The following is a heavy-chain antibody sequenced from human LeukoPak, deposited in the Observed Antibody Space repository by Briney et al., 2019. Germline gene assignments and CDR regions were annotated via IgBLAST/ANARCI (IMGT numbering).Heavy chain of an antibody. CDR2: ISVRSNYI. D-gene: IGHD3-22*01. CDR3: ARLRRNSDSSGYYYYYDY. J-gene: IGHJ4*02. CDR1: GYTFSSFS. Sequence: GGSLRLSCVASGYTFSSFSINWVRQAPGKGLEWDSSISVRSNYIYYADSVRGRFSISRDDARNSLYLQMDSLRGDDTAVYYCARLRRNSDSSGYYYYYDYGGQGTLVTVSS. V-gene: IGHV3-21*01.